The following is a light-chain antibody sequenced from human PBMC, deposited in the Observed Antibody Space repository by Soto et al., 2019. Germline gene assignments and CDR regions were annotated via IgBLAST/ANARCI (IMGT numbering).Light chain of an antibody. CDR3: QQHGSSPWM. CDR2: GAS. V-gene: IGKV3-20*01. J-gene: IGKJ1*01. CDR1: QSVSSNY. Sequence: EVVLTQSPGTLSLSPGERATLSCRASQSVSSNYVVWYQQIPGQTPRLLIYGASSRATGIPDRFSGSGSGTDFTLTISRLEPEDFAVYYCQQHGSSPWMFGQGTKV.